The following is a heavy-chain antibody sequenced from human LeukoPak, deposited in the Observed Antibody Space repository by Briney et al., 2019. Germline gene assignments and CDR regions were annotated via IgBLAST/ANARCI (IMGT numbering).Heavy chain of an antibody. CDR1: GGSFSGYY. CDR3: ATGLAVAGTQWFDP. D-gene: IGHD6-19*01. CDR2: INHSGST. J-gene: IGHJ5*02. V-gene: IGHV4-34*01. Sequence: SETLSLTCAVYGGSFSGYYWSWIRQPPGKGLEWIGEINHSGSTNYNPSLKSRVTISVDTSKNQFSLKLSSVTAADTAVYYCATGLAVAGTQWFDPWGQGTLVTVSS.